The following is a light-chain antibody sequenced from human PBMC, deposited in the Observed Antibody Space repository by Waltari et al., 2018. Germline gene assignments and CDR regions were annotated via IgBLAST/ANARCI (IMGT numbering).Light chain of an antibody. J-gene: IGKJ5*01. CDR3: QQYENVPGT. V-gene: IGKV1-33*01. Sequence: DIQLTQSPSSLSASVGDRVTITCQASQDISNYLNLYQQKPGKAAKHLIYDTSHLRTGVPSRFSGTGGGTDFTFTISSLQPEDIATYYCQQYENVPGTFGQGTRLEIK. CDR2: DTS. CDR1: QDISNY.